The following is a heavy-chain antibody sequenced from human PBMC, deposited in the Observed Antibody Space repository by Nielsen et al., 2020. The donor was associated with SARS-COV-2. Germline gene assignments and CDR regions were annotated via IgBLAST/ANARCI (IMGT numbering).Heavy chain of an antibody. Sequence: GESLKISCAASGFTFSSYWMSWVRHAPGKGLEWVANIKQDGSEKYYVDSVKGRFTISRDNAKNSLYLQMNSLRAEDTAVYYCARDLYSSGWYPYGDYWGQGTLVTVSS. D-gene: IGHD6-19*01. J-gene: IGHJ4*02. CDR1: GFTFSSYW. V-gene: IGHV3-7*01. CDR3: ARDLYSSGWYPYGDY. CDR2: IKQDGSEK.